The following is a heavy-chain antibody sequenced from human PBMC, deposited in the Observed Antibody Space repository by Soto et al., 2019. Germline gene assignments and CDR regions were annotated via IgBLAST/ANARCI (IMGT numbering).Heavy chain of an antibody. Sequence: EVQLVESGGGLVQPGGSLRLSCAASGFTFSHYWMHWVRQAPGKGLVWVSRISTDGSITNYADSVKGRFTISRDNAKNTLSLQMNSLTAEDTAVYYCARDRTSGTERYFDLWGRGTLVTVSS. CDR1: GFTFSHYW. D-gene: IGHD3-10*01. CDR3: ARDRTSGTERYFDL. V-gene: IGHV3-74*01. J-gene: IGHJ2*01. CDR2: ISTDGSIT.